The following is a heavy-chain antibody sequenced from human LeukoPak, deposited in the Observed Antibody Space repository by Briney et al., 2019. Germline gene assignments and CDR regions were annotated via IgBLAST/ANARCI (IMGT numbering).Heavy chain of an antibody. D-gene: IGHD2-2*01. J-gene: IGHJ4*02. Sequence: ASVKVSCKASGYTFTGCYMHWVRQAPGQGLEWMGWINPNSGGTNYAQKFQGRVTMTRDTSISTAYMELSRLRSDDTAVYYCARRYCSSTSCYYYFDYWGQGTLVTVSS. CDR3: ARRYCSSTSCYYYFDY. V-gene: IGHV1-2*02. CDR1: GYTFTGCY. CDR2: INPNSGGT.